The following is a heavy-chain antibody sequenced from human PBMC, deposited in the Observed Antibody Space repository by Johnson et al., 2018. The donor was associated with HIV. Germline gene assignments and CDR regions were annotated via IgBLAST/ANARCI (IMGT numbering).Heavy chain of an antibody. CDR1: GFTFSSYG. CDR2: IWYDGSNK. CDR3: ARDVGAFDI. J-gene: IGHJ3*02. V-gene: IGHV3-30*19. Sequence: VQLVESGGGVVQPGRSLRLSCAASGFTFSSYGMHWVRQAPGKGLEWVAVIWYDGSNKYYADSVKGRFTISRDNSKNTLYLQMDSLRTEDTAVYYCARDVGAFDIWGQGTMVTVSS.